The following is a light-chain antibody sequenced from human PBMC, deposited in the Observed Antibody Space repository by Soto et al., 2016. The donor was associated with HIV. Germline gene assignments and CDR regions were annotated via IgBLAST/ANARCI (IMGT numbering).Light chain of an antibody. CDR1: QDISNY. CDR3: QQYDNLPFT. CDR2: DAS. V-gene: IGKV1-33*01. J-gene: IGKJ3*01. Sequence: DTQLTQSPSFLSASVGDRVTITCQASQDISNYLNWYQQKPGKAPKLLIYDASNLETGVPSRFSGSGSGTDFTFTISSLQPEDIATYYCQQYDNLPFTFGPGTKVDIK.